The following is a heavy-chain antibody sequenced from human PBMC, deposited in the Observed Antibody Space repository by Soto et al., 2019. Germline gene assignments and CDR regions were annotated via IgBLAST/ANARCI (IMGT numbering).Heavy chain of an antibody. J-gene: IGHJ6*02. CDR3: ARDRVYGAHYYYGMDV. CDR1: GYSFTRYY. V-gene: IGHV1-46*01. Sequence: QVQLVQSGAEVKKPGASVKVSCKASGYSFTRYYMHWVRQAPGQGLEWMGIINPSSGSTNYAQKFQGRVTMTRDMSTYTVYMEMSSLGSEDTAVYYCARDRVYGAHYYYGMDVWGQGTTVTVSS. CDR2: INPSSGST. D-gene: IGHD4-17*01.